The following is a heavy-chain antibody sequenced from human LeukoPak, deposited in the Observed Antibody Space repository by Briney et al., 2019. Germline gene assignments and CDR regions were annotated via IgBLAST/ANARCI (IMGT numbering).Heavy chain of an antibody. CDR3: ARHDYSHYGSWWFDP. CDR1: GGSISSYY. CDR2: IYTSGST. D-gene: IGHD4-11*01. Sequence: SETLSLTCTVSGGSISSYYWSWIRQPPGKGLEWIGYIYTSGSTNYNPSLKSRVTISVDTSKNQFSLKLSSVTAADTAVYYCARHDYSHYGSWWFDPWGQGTLVPVSS. J-gene: IGHJ5*02. V-gene: IGHV4-4*09.